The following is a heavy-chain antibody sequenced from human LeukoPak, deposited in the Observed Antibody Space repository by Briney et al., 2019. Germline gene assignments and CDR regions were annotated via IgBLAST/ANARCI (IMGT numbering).Heavy chain of an antibody. J-gene: IGHJ5*02. V-gene: IGHV1-3*01. CDR3: ARSGNYGLLFNWFDP. Sequence: GASVKVSCKASGYSFTSYAMHWVRQAPGQRLEWMGWINAGNGNTKYSQKLQGRVTITRDTSASTAYMELSSLRSEDTAVYYCARSGNYGLLFNWFDPWGQGTLVTVSS. CDR1: GYSFTSYA. D-gene: IGHD4-23*01. CDR2: INAGNGNT.